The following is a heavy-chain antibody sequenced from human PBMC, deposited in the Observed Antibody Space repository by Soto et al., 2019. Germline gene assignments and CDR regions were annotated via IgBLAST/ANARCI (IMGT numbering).Heavy chain of an antibody. CDR1: GGAISGYY. CDR3: ARGQRFSDSFDP. CDR2: IYSSGGT. J-gene: IGHJ5*02. D-gene: IGHD3-3*01. V-gene: IGHV4-4*07. Sequence: TLSLTCTVSGGAISGYYWTWIRQSAGKGLEWIGRIYSSGGTKYNPSLKSRVTMSLDTSKNQFSLRLSSVTAADTAVYYCARGQRFSDSFDPWGQGTLVTVSS.